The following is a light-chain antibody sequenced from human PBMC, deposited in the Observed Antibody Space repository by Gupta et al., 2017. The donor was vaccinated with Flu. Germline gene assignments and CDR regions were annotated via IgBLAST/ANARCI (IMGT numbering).Light chain of an antibody. CDR3: SAYTTSSTLV. Sequence: SIAISCSGTSSDVVNYNYVSWYQHHPGKAPELLIYEVSNRPSGVSDRFSGTQSGNTASLTISGLQADDEADYYCSAYTTSSTLVFGGGTKLTVL. CDR1: SSDVVNYNY. V-gene: IGLV2-14*01. J-gene: IGLJ3*02. CDR2: EVS.